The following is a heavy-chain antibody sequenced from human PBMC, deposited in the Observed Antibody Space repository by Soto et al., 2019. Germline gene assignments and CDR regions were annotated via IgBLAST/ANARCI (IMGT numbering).Heavy chain of an antibody. CDR1: GFTFSSYW. J-gene: IGHJ4*02. V-gene: IGHV3-74*01. Sequence: EVQLVESGGGLVQPGGSLRLSCAASGFTFSSYWMHWVRQAPGEGLVWVSRINTDGSTRSYADSVKGRFTISRDNAKNMLFLQMNSLRAEDTAVYYCARVAYGAYHFDYWGQGTLVT. CDR3: ARVAYGAYHFDY. D-gene: IGHD2-21*01. CDR2: INTDGSTR.